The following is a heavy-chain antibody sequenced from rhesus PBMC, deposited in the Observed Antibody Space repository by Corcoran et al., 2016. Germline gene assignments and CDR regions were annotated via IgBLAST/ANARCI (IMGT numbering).Heavy chain of an antibody. D-gene: IGHD6-13*01. V-gene: IGHV3-115*02. CDR2: IGGDSSYT. Sequence: EVQLAESGGGLVQPGGSLRLSCAASGFTVSGYDMHWVRQAPGKGLESVSVIGGDSSYTHYADSVKGRFTISRDNAKTSLSLQMNSLRAEDTAVYYCARHMSSWSGYYFDYWGQGVLVTVSS. CDR3: ARHMSSWSGYYFDY. J-gene: IGHJ4*01. CDR1: GFTVSGYD.